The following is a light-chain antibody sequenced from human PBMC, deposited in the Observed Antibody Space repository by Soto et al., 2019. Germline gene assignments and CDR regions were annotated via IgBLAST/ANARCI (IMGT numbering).Light chain of an antibody. V-gene: IGKV3-20*01. CDR3: QQFVSSPIT. CDR2: GAS. CDR1: QSVSSGY. J-gene: IGKJ4*01. Sequence: EIVLTQSPGTLSLSPGERSTLSCRSTQSVSSGYLAWYQHKPGQAPRLLMSGASSRATGIPDRFSGSGSGTDSTLTISRLEPEDFAVYYCQQFVSSPITFGGGTKVDIK.